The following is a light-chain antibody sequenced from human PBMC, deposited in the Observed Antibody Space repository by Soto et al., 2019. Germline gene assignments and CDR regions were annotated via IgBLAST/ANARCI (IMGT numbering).Light chain of an antibody. V-gene: IGKV3-11*01. CDR3: QQRNNWPLT. Sequence: ETVLTQSPATLSLSPGERATLSCRASRGISSYLGWYQQKPGQPPRLLIYEASNRATGIPARFSGSGSGTEFTLTISSLEPEDFAVYDCQQRNNWPLTFGGGTKVDIK. CDR1: RGISSY. CDR2: EAS. J-gene: IGKJ4*01.